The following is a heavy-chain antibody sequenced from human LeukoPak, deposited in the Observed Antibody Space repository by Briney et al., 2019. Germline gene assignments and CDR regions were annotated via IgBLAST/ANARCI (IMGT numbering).Heavy chain of an antibody. CDR3: ARGPPLNPGDFDSSGYYYFDY. V-gene: IGHV4-38-2*02. Sequence: SETLSLTCTVSGYSISSGYYWGWIRQPPGKGLEWIGSIYHSGSTYYNPSLKSRVTISVDTSKNQFSLKLSSVTAADTAVYYCARGPPLNPGDFDSSGYYYFDYWGLGTLVTVSS. J-gene: IGHJ4*02. CDR1: GYSISSGYY. D-gene: IGHD3-22*01. CDR2: IYHSGST.